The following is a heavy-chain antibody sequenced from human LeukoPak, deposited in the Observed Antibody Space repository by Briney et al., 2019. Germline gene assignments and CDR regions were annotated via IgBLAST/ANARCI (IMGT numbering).Heavy chain of an antibody. J-gene: IGHJ6*04. Sequence: QPGGSLRLSCAASGFTFSSYEMNWVRQAPGKGLEWVAYISSSGSTIYYADSVKGRFTISRDNAKNSLYLQMNSLRAEDTAVYYCAELGITMIGGVWGKGTTVTISS. V-gene: IGHV3-48*03. CDR3: AELGITMIGGV. CDR2: ISSSGSTI. D-gene: IGHD3-10*02. CDR1: GFTFSSYE.